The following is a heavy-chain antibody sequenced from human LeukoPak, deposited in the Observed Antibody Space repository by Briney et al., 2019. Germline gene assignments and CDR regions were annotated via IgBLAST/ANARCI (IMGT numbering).Heavy chain of an antibody. CDR1: GYTFTNYG. CDR3: ARVAVAQYYFDY. Sequence: ASVKVSCKASGYTFTNYGINWVRLAPGQGLEWMGWISAYNGNTNYAQKFQGRVTMTTDTSTSTAYVELRSLTSDDTAVYYCARVAVAQYYFDYWGQGTLVTVSS. D-gene: IGHD4-23*01. CDR2: ISAYNGNT. J-gene: IGHJ4*02. V-gene: IGHV1-18*01.